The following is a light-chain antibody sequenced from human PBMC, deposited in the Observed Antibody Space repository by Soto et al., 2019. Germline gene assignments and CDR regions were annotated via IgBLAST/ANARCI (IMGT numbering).Light chain of an antibody. Sequence: DIQMTQSPSSLSASVGDRVTITCRASQSISSYLNWYQQKPGKAPKLLIYAASSLQSWVPSRFSGSGSGTDFTLTISSLQHEDFATYYCQQSYSTPPTFGQGTKLEIK. CDR1: QSISSY. V-gene: IGKV1-39*01. CDR2: AAS. CDR3: QQSYSTPPT. J-gene: IGKJ2*01.